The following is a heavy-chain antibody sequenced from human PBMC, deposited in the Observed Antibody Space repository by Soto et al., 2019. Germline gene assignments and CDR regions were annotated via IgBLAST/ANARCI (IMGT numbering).Heavy chain of an antibody. CDR3: AKVLGNSYFYYGMDV. CDR2: ISWNSGTR. V-gene: IGHV3-9*01. CDR1: GFTFDDYA. D-gene: IGHD4-4*01. J-gene: IGHJ6*02. Sequence: RLSCAASGFTFDDYAMHWVRQAPGKGLEWVSGISWNSGTRYYADSVKGRFTISRDNAKNSLYLQMNSLRAEDTALYYCAKVLGNSYFYYGMDVWDQGTTVTVSS.